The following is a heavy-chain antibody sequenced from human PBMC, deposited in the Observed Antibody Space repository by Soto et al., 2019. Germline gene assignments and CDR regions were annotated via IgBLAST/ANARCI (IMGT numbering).Heavy chain of an antibody. CDR2: IYPSDSDT. CDR1: GYSFTSYW. D-gene: IGHD5-12*01. Sequence: PGESLKISCKGSGYSFTSYWIGWVRQMPGKGLEWMGIIYPSDSDTRYSPSFQGQVTISADKSISTAYLQWSSLKASDTAMYYCAREMATIDYYYGMDVWGQGTTVTVSS. J-gene: IGHJ6*02. CDR3: AREMATIDYYYGMDV. V-gene: IGHV5-51*01.